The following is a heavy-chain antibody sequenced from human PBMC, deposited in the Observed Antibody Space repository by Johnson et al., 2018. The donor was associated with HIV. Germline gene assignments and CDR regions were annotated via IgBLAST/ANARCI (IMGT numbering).Heavy chain of an antibody. CDR3: AMPSMVQGGPDAFDI. D-gene: IGHD3-10*01. J-gene: IGHJ3*02. V-gene: IGHV3-7*05. CDR1: GFTFSRYW. Sequence: VQLVESGGGLVQPGGSLRLSCAASGFTFSRYWMSWVRQAPGKGLEWVANIKQDGSEKYYVDSMKGRFTISRDNAKNSLYLQMNSLRDEDTAVYYCAMPSMVQGGPDAFDIWGQGTMVTVSS. CDR2: IKQDGSEK.